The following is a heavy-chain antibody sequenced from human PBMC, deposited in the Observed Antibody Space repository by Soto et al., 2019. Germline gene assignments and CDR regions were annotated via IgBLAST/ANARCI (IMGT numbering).Heavy chain of an antibody. Sequence: QVQLVESGGGVVQPGRSLRLSCAASGFTFSSYGMHWVRQAPGKGLEWVAVIWYDGSNKYYADSVKGRFTISRDNSKNTLYLQMNSLRAEDTAVYYCARGVGPYVDTGPADYWGQGTLVTVSS. CDR3: ARGVGPYVDTGPADY. J-gene: IGHJ4*02. CDR1: GFTFSSYG. V-gene: IGHV3-33*01. D-gene: IGHD5-18*01. CDR2: IWYDGSNK.